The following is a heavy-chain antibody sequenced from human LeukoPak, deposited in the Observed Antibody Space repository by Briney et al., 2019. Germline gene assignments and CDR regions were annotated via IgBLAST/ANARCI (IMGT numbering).Heavy chain of an antibody. Sequence: ASVKVSCKLSGYTLTELSMHWVRPAPGRGIEWMGGFDPEDGETMYAQKFQGTVTLIEDTSTDTAYMELSSLRSEDTAVYYCATAGYTAGRAFDIWGQGTTVTVSS. CDR3: ATAGYTAGRAFDI. CDR1: GYTLTELS. CDR2: FDPEDGET. J-gene: IGHJ3*02. V-gene: IGHV1-24*01. D-gene: IGHD5-18*01.